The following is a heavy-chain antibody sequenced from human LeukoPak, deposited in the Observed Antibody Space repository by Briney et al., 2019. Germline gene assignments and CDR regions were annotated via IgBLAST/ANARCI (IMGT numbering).Heavy chain of an antibody. V-gene: IGHV3-11*06. CDR2: ISSSSSYT. J-gene: IGHJ4*02. Sequence: GGSLRLSCAASGFTFSDYYMSWIRQAPGKGXXXVSYISSSSSYTNYADSVKGRFTISRDNAKNSLYLQMNSLRAEDTAVYYCAGGGPRNYFDYWGQGTLVTVSS. CDR1: GFTFSDYY. CDR3: AGGGPRNYFDY.